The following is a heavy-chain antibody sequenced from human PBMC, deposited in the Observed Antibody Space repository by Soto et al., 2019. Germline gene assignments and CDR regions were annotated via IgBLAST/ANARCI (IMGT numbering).Heavy chain of an antibody. CDR2: IYDSGST. V-gene: IGHV4-30-2*01. Sequence: QMQLQESGSGLVKPSQTLSLTCAVSGASTTSGGYSWTWLRQPPGKGLEWIGDIYDSGSTHYNPSLKSRVPISADRSKNQFSLRLSSVTAADTAVHYCARDREAVAGHWYFDLWGRGTLVTVSS. CDR3: ARDREAVAGHWYFDL. CDR1: GASTTSGGYS. D-gene: IGHD6-19*01. J-gene: IGHJ2*01.